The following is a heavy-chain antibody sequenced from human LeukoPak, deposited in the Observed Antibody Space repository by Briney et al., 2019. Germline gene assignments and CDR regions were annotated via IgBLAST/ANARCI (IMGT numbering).Heavy chain of an antibody. V-gene: IGHV1-8*01. CDR2: MNPNSGNT. J-gene: IGHJ1*01. D-gene: IGHD6-19*01. CDR3: ARGQCLVRDEEYFQH. Sequence: ASVKVSCKASGYTFTSYDINWVRQATGQGLEWMGWMNPNSGNTGYAQKFQGRVTMTRNTSISTAYVELSSLRSEDTAVYYCARGQCLVRDEEYFQHWGQGTLVTVSS. CDR1: GYTFTSYD.